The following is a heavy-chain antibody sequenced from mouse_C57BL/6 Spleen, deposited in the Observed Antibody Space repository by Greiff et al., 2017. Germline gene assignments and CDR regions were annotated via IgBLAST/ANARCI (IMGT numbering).Heavy chain of an antibody. CDR1: GYTFTDYY. J-gene: IGHJ4*01. Sequence: VQLQQSGPVLVKPGASVKMSCKASGYTFTDYYMNWVKQSHGKSLEWIGVINPYNGGTSYNQKFKGKATLTVDKSSTTAYMELNSLTSEDSAVYYCARITTTMDYWGQGTSVTVSS. D-gene: IGHD1-1*01. CDR2: INPYNGGT. V-gene: IGHV1-19*01. CDR3: ARITTTMDY.